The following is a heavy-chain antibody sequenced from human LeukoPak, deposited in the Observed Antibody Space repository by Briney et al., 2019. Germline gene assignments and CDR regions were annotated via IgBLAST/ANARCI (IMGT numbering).Heavy chain of an antibody. CDR2: ISYNGGYI. CDR3: TTEVPNVALRFAY. V-gene: IGHV3-33*01. D-gene: IGHD3-16*01. Sequence: GGSLRLSCTASGFSFRTYNLHWVRQAPGKGLEWVAVISYNGGYIHYEDSVKGRFTISRDDSKDTLSLQMSGLRDEETALYYCTTEVPNVALRFAYWGQGTLVTVSS. J-gene: IGHJ4*02. CDR1: GFSFRTYN.